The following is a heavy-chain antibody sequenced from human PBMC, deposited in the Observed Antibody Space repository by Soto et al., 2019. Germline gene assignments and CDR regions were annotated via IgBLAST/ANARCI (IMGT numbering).Heavy chain of an antibody. D-gene: IGHD3-10*01. Sequence: GGSLRLSCAASGFTFSSYAMSWVRQAPGKGLEWVSAISGSGGSTYYADSVKGRFTISRDNSKNTLYLQMNSLRAEDTAVYYCAFCYGSGRITRREYYMDVWGKGTTVTVSS. CDR1: GFTFSSYA. J-gene: IGHJ6*03. V-gene: IGHV3-23*01. CDR2: ISGSGGST. CDR3: AFCYGSGRITRREYYMDV.